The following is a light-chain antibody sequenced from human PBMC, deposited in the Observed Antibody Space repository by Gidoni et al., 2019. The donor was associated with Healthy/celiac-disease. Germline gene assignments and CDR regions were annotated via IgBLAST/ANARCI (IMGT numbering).Light chain of an antibody. Sequence: DIQMTQSPSTLSASVGDSVTITCRASQSISSWLAWYQQKPGKAPKLLSYKASSLESGVPSRFSSSGSGTEFTLTISSRQPDDFATDYCQQYNSYSRTFGQGTKVEIK. J-gene: IGKJ1*01. CDR3: QQYNSYSRT. V-gene: IGKV1-5*03. CDR1: QSISSW. CDR2: KAS.